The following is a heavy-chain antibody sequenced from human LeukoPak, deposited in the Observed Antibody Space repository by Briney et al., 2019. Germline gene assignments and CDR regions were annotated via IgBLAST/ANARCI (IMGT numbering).Heavy chain of an antibody. CDR2: FYSSTRT. V-gene: IGHV4-61*09. D-gene: IGHD4-17*01. CDR1: GDSLTSGSRY. Sequence: PSQTLSLTCTVSGDSLTSGSRYWSWIRQPAGKGLEWIGHFYSSTRTTYNPSLESRVTISGDTAKNQFSLKLDSVTAADTAVYSCARCMSELDYGDYAYYYHMDVWGKGTTVTVSS. CDR3: ARCMSELDYGDYAYYYHMDV. J-gene: IGHJ6*04.